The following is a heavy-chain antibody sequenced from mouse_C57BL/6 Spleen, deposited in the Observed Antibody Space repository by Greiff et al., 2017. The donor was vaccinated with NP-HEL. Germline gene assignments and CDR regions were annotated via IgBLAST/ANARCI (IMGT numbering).Heavy chain of an antibody. J-gene: IGHJ2*01. CDR3: ARGVYGSSIFDY. V-gene: IGHV1-69*01. CDR1: GYTFTSYW. Sequence: QVQLQQPGAELVMPGASVKLSCKASGYTFTSYWMHWVKQRPGQGLEWIGEIDPSDSYTNYNQKFKGKSTLTVDKSSSTAYMQLSSLTSEDSAVYYCARGVYGSSIFDYWGQGTTLTVSS. D-gene: IGHD1-1*01. CDR2: IDPSDSYT.